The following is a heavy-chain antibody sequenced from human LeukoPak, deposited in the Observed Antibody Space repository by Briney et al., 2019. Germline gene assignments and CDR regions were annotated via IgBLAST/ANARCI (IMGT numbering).Heavy chain of an antibody. CDR2: IYYSGST. Sequence: KPSETLSLTCTVSGGSISSSSYYWGWIRQPPGKGLEWIGSIYYSGSTYYNPSLKSRVTISVHTSKNQFSLKLSSVTAADTAVYYCARTYSGSYGYWGQGTLVTVSS. CDR3: ARTYSGSYGY. D-gene: IGHD1-26*01. J-gene: IGHJ4*02. V-gene: IGHV4-39*01. CDR1: GGSISSSSYY.